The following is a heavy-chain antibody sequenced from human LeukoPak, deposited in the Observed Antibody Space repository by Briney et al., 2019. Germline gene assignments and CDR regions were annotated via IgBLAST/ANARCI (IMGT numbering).Heavy chain of an antibody. CDR1: GGSISSYY. CDR3: ARVGYPTQRRVLSAVTIPTAGAFDV. CDR2: IYHTGST. D-gene: IGHD4-17*01. J-gene: IGHJ3*01. Sequence: SETLSLTCTVSGGSISSYYWSWIRQPPGKGLEWIGDIYHTGSTTYSPSLKSRVTISVDTSKKQFSVSLNSVTAADTAFYFCARVGYPTQRRVLSAVTIPTAGAFDVWGQGTLVTVSS. V-gene: IGHV4-59*12.